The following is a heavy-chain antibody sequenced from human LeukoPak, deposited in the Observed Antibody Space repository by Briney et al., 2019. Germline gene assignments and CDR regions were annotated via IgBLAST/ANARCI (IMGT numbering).Heavy chain of an antibody. CDR1: GFSFSSYA. Sequence: GGSLRLSCAASGFSFSSYAMSWVRQTPGKGLEWVSGISGGGGSTYYADSAKGRFTISRDNSKNTLYLQMNSLRAEDTAIYYCAKDLGSSSSVSDYFDSWGQGTLVTVSS. V-gene: IGHV3-23*01. J-gene: IGHJ4*02. CDR2: ISGGGGST. D-gene: IGHD6-6*01. CDR3: AKDLGSSSSVSDYFDS.